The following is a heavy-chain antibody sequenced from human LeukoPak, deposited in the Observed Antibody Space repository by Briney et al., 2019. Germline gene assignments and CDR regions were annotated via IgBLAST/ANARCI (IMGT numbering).Heavy chain of an antibody. J-gene: IGHJ4*02. CDR1: GFTMSVYW. V-gene: IGHV3-7*01. D-gene: IGHD3-22*01. Sequence: PGGSLRLSCAASGFTMSVYWMSWVRQAPGKGLEWVANIKQDGSKRNYVDSVKDRFTISRDNDKKSLYLKINSLRAEDTAVYYCARDWDAYYHVFDDWGKGTLVTVSS. CDR2: IKQDGSKR. CDR3: ARDWDAYYHVFDD.